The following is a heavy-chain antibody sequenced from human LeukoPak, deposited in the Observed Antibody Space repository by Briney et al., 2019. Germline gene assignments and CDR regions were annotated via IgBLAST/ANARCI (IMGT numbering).Heavy chain of an antibody. Sequence: GGTLRLSCAASGFTFSSYGMTWVRQAPGKGLEWVSAISGSGGSIYYADSVKGRFTISRDNSKNTLYLQMSSLRAEDTAVYYCSRHRGLLWSAAWGQGTLVTVSS. D-gene: IGHD3-10*01. CDR3: SRHRGLLWSAA. CDR1: GFTFSSYG. J-gene: IGHJ5*02. V-gene: IGHV3-23*01. CDR2: ISGSGGSI.